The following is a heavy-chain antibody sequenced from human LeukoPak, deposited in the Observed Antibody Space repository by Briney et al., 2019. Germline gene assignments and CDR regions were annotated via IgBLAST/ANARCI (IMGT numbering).Heavy chain of an antibody. J-gene: IGHJ4*02. CDR1: GFTVSSNY. CDR3: ARDLATRQRTGLYDS. D-gene: IGHD3-16*02. CDR2: IYIDGTT. Sequence: GESLRLSCAASGFTVSSNYMSWVRQAPVKGLEWVSVIYIDGTTYNADSVKGGFTISRDNSRNTLYLQMNSLRAEDTAVYYCARDLATRQRTGLYDSWGQGTLVTVSS. V-gene: IGHV3-66*01.